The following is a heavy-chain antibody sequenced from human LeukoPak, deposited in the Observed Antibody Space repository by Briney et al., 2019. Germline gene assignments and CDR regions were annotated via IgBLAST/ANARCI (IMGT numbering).Heavy chain of an antibody. J-gene: IGHJ6*02. V-gene: IGHV1-69*13. Sequence: SVKVSCKAPGGTFSSYAISWVRQAPGQGLEWMGGIIPIFGTANYAQKFQGRVTITADESTSTAYMELSSLRSEDTAVYYCAREGGPSIAALYGMDVWGQGTTVTVSS. CDR2: IIPIFGTA. CDR1: GGTFSSYA. CDR3: AREGGPSIAALYGMDV. D-gene: IGHD6-6*01.